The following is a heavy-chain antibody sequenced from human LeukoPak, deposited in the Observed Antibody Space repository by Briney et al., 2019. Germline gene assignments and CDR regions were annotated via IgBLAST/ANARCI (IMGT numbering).Heavy chain of an antibody. J-gene: IGHJ4*02. CDR1: GGTFSSYA. CDR2: IIPIFGTA. CDR3: ASLYYGDYYGY. V-gene: IGHV1-69*06. Sequence: ASVKVSCKASGGTFSSYAISWVRQAPGQGLEWMGGIIPIFGTANYAQKFQGRVTITADKSTSTAYMELSSLRSEDTAVYYCASLYYGDYYGYWGQGTLVTVAS. D-gene: IGHD4-17*01.